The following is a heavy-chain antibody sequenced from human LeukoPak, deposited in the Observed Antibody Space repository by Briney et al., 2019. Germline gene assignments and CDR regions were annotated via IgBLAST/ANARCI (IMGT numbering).Heavy chain of an antibody. CDR3: AKGGEGFPLGLRFDS. Sequence: PSETLSLTCTVSGGSISSYYWSWIRQPPGKGLEWIGYIYDSGSTNNNPSLKSRVTISVDTSKNQFSLKLSSVTAADSAVYYCAKGGEGFPLGLRFDSWGQGTLVSVSS. V-gene: IGHV4-59*01. CDR1: GGSISSYY. CDR2: IYDSGST. D-gene: IGHD2-21*01. J-gene: IGHJ4*02.